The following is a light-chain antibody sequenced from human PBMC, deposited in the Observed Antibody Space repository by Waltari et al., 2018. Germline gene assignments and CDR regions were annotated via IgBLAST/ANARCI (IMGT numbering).Light chain of an antibody. CDR2: AAS. CDR1: QSISSY. J-gene: IGKJ2*01. V-gene: IGKV1-39*01. CDR3: QQSYSTLYT. Sequence: DIQMTKSTSSLSASVGDRVTITCRASQSISSYLNWYQQKPGKAPKLLIYAASSLQSGVPSRFSGSGSGTDFTLTISSLQPEDFATYYCQQSYSTLYTFGQGTKLEIK.